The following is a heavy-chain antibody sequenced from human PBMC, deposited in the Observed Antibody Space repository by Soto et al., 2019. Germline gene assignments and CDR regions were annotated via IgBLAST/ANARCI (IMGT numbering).Heavy chain of an antibody. J-gene: IGHJ6*02. D-gene: IGHD5-12*01. CDR2: IYYSGST. V-gene: IGHV4-59*01. CDR3: ARSVATTTRDYYYYRMDV. Sequence: SETLSLTCTVSGGSISSYYWSWIRQPPGKGLEWIGYIYYSGSTNYNPSLKSRVTISVDTSRNQFSLKLSSVTAADTAVYYCARSVATTTRDYYYYRMDVWGQGTKVTVSS. CDR1: GGSISSYY.